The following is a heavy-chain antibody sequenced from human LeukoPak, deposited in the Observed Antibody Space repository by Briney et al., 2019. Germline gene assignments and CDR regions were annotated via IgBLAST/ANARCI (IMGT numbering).Heavy chain of an antibody. Sequence: PGRSLRLSCAASGFTFYDHAMDWVRQGPGKGREWGSGINWDGSRIGYADAVKGRFTISRDSAKNSLYLQMNSLRPEDTALYYCARASYYYDTSGLGAFDIWGQGTLVTVSS. CDR2: INWDGSRI. V-gene: IGHV3-9*01. CDR3: ARASYYYDTSGLGAFDI. D-gene: IGHD3-22*01. CDR1: GFTFYDHA. J-gene: IGHJ3*02.